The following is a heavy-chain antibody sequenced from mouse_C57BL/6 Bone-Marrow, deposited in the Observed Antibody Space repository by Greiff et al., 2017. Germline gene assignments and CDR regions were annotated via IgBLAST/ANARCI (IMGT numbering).Heavy chain of an antibody. V-gene: IGHV1-81*01. J-gene: IGHJ3*01. CDR3: ARLDAKETWFAY. Sequence: QVQLQQPGAELARPGASVKLSCKASGYTFTSYGIRWVKQRTGQGLEWIGEIYPRSGNTYYNEKFKGKATLTADKSSSTAYMELRSLTSEDSAVYFCARLDAKETWFAYWGQGTLVTVSA. CDR1: GYTFTSYG. CDR2: IYPRSGNT.